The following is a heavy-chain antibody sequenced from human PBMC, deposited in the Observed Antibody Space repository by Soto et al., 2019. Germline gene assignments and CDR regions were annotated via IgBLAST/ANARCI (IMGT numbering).Heavy chain of an antibody. Sequence: QVQLVQSGAEVKKPGSSVKVSCKASGGTVSSYAISWVRQAPGQGLEWMGGIIPVFGTVNYAQKLQGRITITADESTSTAYMELSSLRSEDTAVYYCARGYCSGGSCFKYNYHGMDVLGQGTTVTVSS. CDR1: GGTVSSYA. D-gene: IGHD2-15*01. CDR2: IIPVFGTV. V-gene: IGHV1-69*12. J-gene: IGHJ6*02. CDR3: ARGYCSGGSCFKYNYHGMDV.